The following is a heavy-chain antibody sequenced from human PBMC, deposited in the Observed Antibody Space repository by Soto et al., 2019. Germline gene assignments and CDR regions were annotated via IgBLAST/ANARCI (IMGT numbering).Heavy chain of an antibody. V-gene: IGHV4-30-4*01. D-gene: IGHD6-6*01. Sequence: PSETLSLTCPVSGGSISSGDYYWSWIRQPPGKSLEWIGYIYYSGSTYYNPSLKSRVTISVDTSKNQFSLKLSSVTAADTAVYYCARALIDSSSIAARPQAWGQGTLVTVSS. CDR1: GGSISSGDYY. CDR3: ARALIDSSSIAARPQA. CDR2: IYYSGST. J-gene: IGHJ5*02.